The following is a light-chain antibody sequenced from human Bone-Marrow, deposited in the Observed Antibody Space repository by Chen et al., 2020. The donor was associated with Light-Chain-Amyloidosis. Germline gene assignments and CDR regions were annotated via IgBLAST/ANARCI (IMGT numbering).Light chain of an antibody. V-gene: IGKV1-33*01. CDR2: DAS. J-gene: IGKJ4*01. CDR1: QDVSNY. Sequence: DIQMTQSPSSLSASVGDRVTITCRASQDVSNYLNWYQQKPGKAPKLLIYDASKPRAGVPSRFNGRGSGTDFTLTISSLQPEDIATFYCQQYESLPLTFGGGTKVEIK. CDR3: QQYESLPLT.